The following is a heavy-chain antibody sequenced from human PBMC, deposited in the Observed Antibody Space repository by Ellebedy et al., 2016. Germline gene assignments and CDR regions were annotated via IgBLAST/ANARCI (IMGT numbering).Heavy chain of an antibody. CDR3: ARDRWEYGDYHGWFDY. CDR1: GYTFTSYY. Sequence: ASVKVSCKASGYTFTSYYMHWVRQAPGQGLEWMGIINPSGGSTSYAQKFQGRVTMTRDTSTSTVYMGLSSLRSEDTAVYYCARDRWEYGDYHGWFDYWGQGTLVTVSS. V-gene: IGHV1-46*01. CDR2: INPSGGST. J-gene: IGHJ4*02. D-gene: IGHD4-17*01.